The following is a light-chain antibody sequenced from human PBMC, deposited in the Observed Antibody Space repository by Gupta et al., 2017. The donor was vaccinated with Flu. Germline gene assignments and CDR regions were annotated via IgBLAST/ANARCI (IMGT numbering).Light chain of an antibody. CDR2: EVS. CDR3: SSYTSSSTVV. J-gene: IGLJ2*01. CDR1: SSDVGGYNY. V-gene: IGLV2-14*01. Sequence: QSARTQPASVSGSPGQSITISFTGTSSDVGGYNYVSWYQQHPGKPPNLMIYEVSNRPAGVSNRFSGSKSGNAASLTISVHQAEDEADYYCSSYTSSSTVVFGGGTKLTGL.